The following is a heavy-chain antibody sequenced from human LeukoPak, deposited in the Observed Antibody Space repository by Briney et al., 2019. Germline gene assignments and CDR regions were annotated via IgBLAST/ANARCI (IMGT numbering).Heavy chain of an antibody. J-gene: IGHJ4*02. Sequence: AAVKVSCKASGYTVTGHYLHWVRQAPGQGLEWMGWMNPNSGGTKYAQQFQGRVTMTRDTSINTATMELNSLTSEDKAIYYCAEVSSNRFRYSYHKDYCGQGTPVTVSS. CDR1: GYTVTGHY. CDR2: MNPNSGGT. CDR3: AEVSSNRFRYSYHKDY. D-gene: IGHD5-24*01. V-gene: IGHV1-2*02.